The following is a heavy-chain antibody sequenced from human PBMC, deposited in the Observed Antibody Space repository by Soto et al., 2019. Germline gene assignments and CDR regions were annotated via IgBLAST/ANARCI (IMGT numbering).Heavy chain of an antibody. D-gene: IGHD1-26*01. V-gene: IGHV3-7*01. CDR3: ARGSEVDYYYYGMDV. J-gene: IGHJ6*02. CDR1: GFTFSSCW. CDR2: IKQDGSEK. Sequence: EVQLVESGGGLVQPGGSLRLSCAASGFTFSSCWMSWVRQAPGKGLEWVANIKQDGSEKYYVDSVKGRFTISRDNAKNSLYLQMNSLRAEDTAVYYCARGSEVDYYYYGMDVWGQGTMVTVSS.